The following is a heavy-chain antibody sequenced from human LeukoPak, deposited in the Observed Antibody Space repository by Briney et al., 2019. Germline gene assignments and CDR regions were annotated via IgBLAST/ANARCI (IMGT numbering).Heavy chain of an antibody. CDR3: ATWALTAAGYDN. D-gene: IGHD6-13*01. Sequence: PSETLSLTCNVSGGSISSGGYYWSWIRQHPGKGLEWIGYISSSGTTHYNPSLKSRLTISVDTSKNQFSLKLSSVTAADTAVYYCATWALTAAGYDNWGQGTLVTVSS. CDR1: GGSISSGGYY. J-gene: IGHJ4*02. CDR2: ISSSGTT. V-gene: IGHV4-31*03.